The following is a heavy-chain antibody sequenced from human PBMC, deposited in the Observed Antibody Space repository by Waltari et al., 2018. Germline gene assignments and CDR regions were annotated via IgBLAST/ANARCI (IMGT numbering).Heavy chain of an antibody. D-gene: IGHD2-2*01. CDR2: VDDSGNS. J-gene: IGHJ5*01. Sequence: QLQLQESGPGLVKPSETLSLSCTVSGDSISRSDYYWGWIRQPPGKGLEWIGSVDDSGNSYYNPSLKSRFDISTDTSKNQLSLRLTSVTAADSAVYHCARQRPAALVAWFDSWGQGTPVIVSS. CDR1: GDSISRSDYY. V-gene: IGHV4-39*07. CDR3: ARQRPAALVAWFDS.